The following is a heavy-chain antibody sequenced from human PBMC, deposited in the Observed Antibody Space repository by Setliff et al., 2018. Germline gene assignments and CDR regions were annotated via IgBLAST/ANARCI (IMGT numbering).Heavy chain of an antibody. CDR1: GFTFTSSA. V-gene: IGHV1-58*02. D-gene: IGHD2-8*01. J-gene: IGHJ4*02. Sequence: SVKVSCKASGFTFTSSAMQWVRQARGQRLEWIGWIVVGSGNTNYAQKFQERVTITRDMSTSTVYMELSSLRSEDTAVYYCARGLIVLPGPSGDMGYFDYWGQGTLVTVSS. CDR3: ARGLIVLPGPSGDMGYFDY. CDR2: IVVGSGNT.